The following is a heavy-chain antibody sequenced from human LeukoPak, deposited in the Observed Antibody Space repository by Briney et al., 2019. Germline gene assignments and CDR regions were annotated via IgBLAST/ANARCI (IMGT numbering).Heavy chain of an antibody. CDR1: GFTFSSYA. V-gene: IGHV3-23*01. D-gene: IGHD5-12*01. Sequence: GGSLRLSCAASGFTFSSYAMSWVRQAPGKGLEWVSAISGSGGSTYYAGSVKGRFTISRDNSKNTLYLQMNSLRAEDTAVYYCARDGYGPFDYWGQGTLVTVSS. CDR2: ISGSGGST. J-gene: IGHJ4*02. CDR3: ARDGYGPFDY.